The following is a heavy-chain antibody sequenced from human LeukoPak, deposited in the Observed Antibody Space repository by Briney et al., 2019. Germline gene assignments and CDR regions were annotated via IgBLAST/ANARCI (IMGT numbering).Heavy chain of an antibody. J-gene: IGHJ4*02. V-gene: IGHV1-69*01. Sequence: SVKVSCKASGGTFSSYAISWVRQAPGQGLEWMGGIIPIFGTANYAQKFQGRVTITADESTSTAYMELSSLRSEDTVVYYCARDYSGSYSFDYWGQGTLVTVS. CDR3: ARDYSGSYSFDY. CDR2: IIPIFGTA. CDR1: GGTFSSYA. D-gene: IGHD1-26*01.